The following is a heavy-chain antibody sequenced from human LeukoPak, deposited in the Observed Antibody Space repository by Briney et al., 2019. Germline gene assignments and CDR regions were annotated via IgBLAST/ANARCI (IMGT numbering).Heavy chain of an antibody. J-gene: IGHJ3*02. CDR3: ARTTWEPHGAFDI. D-gene: IGHD1-26*01. CDR2: IYYSGST. Sequence: SQTLSLTCTVSGGSISSGDYYWSWIRQPPGKGLEWIGYIYYSGSTYHNPSLKSRVTISVDTSKNQFSLQLSSVTAADTAVYYCARTTWEPHGAFDIWGQGTMVTVSS. CDR1: GGSISSGDYY. V-gene: IGHV4-30-4*08.